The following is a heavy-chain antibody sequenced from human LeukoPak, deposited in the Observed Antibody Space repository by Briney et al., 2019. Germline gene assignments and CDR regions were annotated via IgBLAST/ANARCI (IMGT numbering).Heavy chain of an antibody. Sequence: SVKVSCKASGGTFSSYAISWVRQAPGQGLEWMGRIIPILGIANYAQKFQGRVTITADKSTSTAYMELSSLRSEDTAVYYCAREGYSSGSGSDYWGQGTLVTVSS. CDR3: AREGYSSGSGSDY. J-gene: IGHJ4*02. D-gene: IGHD6-19*01. V-gene: IGHV1-69*04. CDR1: GGTFSSYA. CDR2: IIPILGIA.